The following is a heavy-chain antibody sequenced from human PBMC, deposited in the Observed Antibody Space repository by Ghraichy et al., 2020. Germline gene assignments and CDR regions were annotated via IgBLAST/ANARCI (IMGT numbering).Heavy chain of an antibody. V-gene: IGHV3-64D*06. J-gene: IGHJ5*02. D-gene: IGHD5-18*01. CDR1: GFTFSSYA. Sequence: GSLRLSCSASGFTFSSYAMHWVRQAPGKGLEYVSAISSNGGSTYYADSVKGRFTISRDNSKNTLYLQMSSLRAEDTAVYYCVKDREYSYGSKWFDPWGQGTLVTVSS. CDR3: VKDREYSYGSKWFDP. CDR2: ISSNGGST.